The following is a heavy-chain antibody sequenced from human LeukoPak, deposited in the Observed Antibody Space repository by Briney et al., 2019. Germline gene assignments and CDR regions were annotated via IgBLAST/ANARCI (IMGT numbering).Heavy chain of an antibody. V-gene: IGHV4-39*01. CDR1: GGSISNSDYF. Sequence: PSETLSLTCTVSGGSISNSDYFWGWIRQPPGKGLEWIANIYYGGSNNYNPSLKSRITISVDTSRNQYSLKLNSLTAADTAVYFCARHQAWSGWYLGRWGQGSLVTVSS. CDR2: IYYGGSN. J-gene: IGHJ4*02. D-gene: IGHD6-19*01. CDR3: ARHQAWSGWYLGR.